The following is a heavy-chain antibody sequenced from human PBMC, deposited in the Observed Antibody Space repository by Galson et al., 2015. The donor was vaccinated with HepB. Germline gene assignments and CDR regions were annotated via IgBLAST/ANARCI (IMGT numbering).Heavy chain of an antibody. V-gene: IGHV5-10-1*01. CDR2: IDPSDSST. D-gene: IGHD3-10*01. CDR3: ASRHSYFRSGTWYNVSDY. CDR1: GYSFNNYW. J-gene: IGHJ4*02. Sequence: QSGAEVKKPGESLRISCKGSGYSFNNYWISWVRQMPGKGLEWMGRIDPSDSSTNYSPSFQGHVTISADKSITTAYLQWSGLKASDTALYYCASRHSYFRSGTWYNVSDYWGQGTLVTVSS.